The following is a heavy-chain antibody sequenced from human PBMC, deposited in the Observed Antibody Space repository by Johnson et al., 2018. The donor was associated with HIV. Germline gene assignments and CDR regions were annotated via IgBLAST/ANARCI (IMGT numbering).Heavy chain of an antibody. Sequence: VQLVESGGGLVQPGRSLRLSCAASGFIFDDYGMHWVRQAPGKGLEWVSGISWYSSSIGYADSVKGRFTISRDNAENSLYLQMNSPRPEDTALYYCAKDMGEYGSGSGGVWRSFAIWGQGTMVTVSA. V-gene: IGHV3-9*01. J-gene: IGHJ3*02. CDR1: GFIFDDYG. D-gene: IGHD3-10*01. CDR3: AKDMGEYGSGSGGVWRSFAI. CDR2: ISWYSSSI.